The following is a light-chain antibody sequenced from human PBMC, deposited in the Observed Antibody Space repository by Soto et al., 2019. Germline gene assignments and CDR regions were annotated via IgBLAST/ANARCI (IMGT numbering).Light chain of an antibody. CDR1: QTISSW. Sequence: DIQMTQSPSTLSGSVGDRVTITCRASQTISSWLAWYQQKPGKAPKLLIYKASTLKSGVPSRFSGSGSGTEFTLTISSLQPDDFATYYCQQYNSYSEAFGKGTK. V-gene: IGKV1-5*03. J-gene: IGKJ1*01. CDR2: KAS. CDR3: QQYNSYSEA.